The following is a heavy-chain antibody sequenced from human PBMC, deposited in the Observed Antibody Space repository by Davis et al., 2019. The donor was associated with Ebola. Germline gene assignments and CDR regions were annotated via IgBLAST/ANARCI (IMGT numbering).Heavy chain of an antibody. Sequence: AASVKVSCKASGGTFSRIGINWVRQAPGQGLEWMGEIIPILGTTNYAQRFQGRVTITVDETTNTAYMEQSSLRSEDTAVYYCAIAMAGYFDHWGQGTLVTVSS. CDR3: AIAMAGYFDH. J-gene: IGHJ4*02. CDR2: IIPILGTT. D-gene: IGHD6-19*01. V-gene: IGHV1-69*13. CDR1: GGTFSRIG.